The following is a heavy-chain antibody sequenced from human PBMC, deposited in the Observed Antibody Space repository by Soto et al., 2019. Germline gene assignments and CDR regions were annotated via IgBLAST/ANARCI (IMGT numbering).Heavy chain of an antibody. V-gene: IGHV3-30*18. D-gene: IGHD1-26*01. CDR1: GFTFSSYG. Sequence: QVQLVESGGGVVQPGRSLRLSCAASGFTFSSYGMHWVRQAPGKGLEWVAVISYDGSNKYYADSVKGRFTISRDNSKNTLYLQMNSLRAEDTAVYYCAKIARGSHYGMDVWGQGTTVTVSS. J-gene: IGHJ6*02. CDR2: ISYDGSNK. CDR3: AKIARGSHYGMDV.